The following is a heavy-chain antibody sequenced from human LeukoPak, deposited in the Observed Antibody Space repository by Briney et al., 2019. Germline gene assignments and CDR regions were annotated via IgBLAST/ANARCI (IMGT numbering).Heavy chain of an antibody. J-gene: IGHJ4*02. CDR3: VRDVIHSYFDI. CDR2: ITGSGSI. CDR1: GFTFTSHS. D-gene: IGHD2-21*01. V-gene: IGHV3-69-1*02. Sequence: GGSLRLSCAASGFTFTSHSLDWVRQAPGKGLEWVSSITGSGSIQYADSVKGRFTISRDNAKNSLYLQMDGLRAEDTAVYHCVRDVIHSYFDIWGQGVLVTVSS.